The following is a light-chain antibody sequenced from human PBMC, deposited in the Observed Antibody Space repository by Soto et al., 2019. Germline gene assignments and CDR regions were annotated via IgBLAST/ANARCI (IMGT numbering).Light chain of an antibody. CDR2: DLT. J-gene: IGLJ1*01. Sequence: QYVLTQPASVSGSPGQSITISCTGTSSDVGGYNYVSWYQQHPGKAPKLMIYDLTNRPSGVSNRFSGSKSGNTASLTISGLQAGDEADYYCSSYTSTNTYVFGTGTKLTVL. V-gene: IGLV2-14*03. CDR1: SSDVGGYNY. CDR3: SSYTSTNTYV.